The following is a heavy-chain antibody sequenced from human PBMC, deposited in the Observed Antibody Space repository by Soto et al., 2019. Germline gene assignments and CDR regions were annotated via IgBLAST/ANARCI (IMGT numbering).Heavy chain of an antibody. CDR1: GYTFTGYY. J-gene: IGHJ4*02. V-gene: IGHV1-2*04. CDR3: AREMGYSGYDY. CDR2: INPNSGGT. D-gene: IGHD5-12*01. Sequence: QVQLVQSXAXVXXPXASVKVSXKASGYTFTGYYMHWVRQAPGQGLEWMGWINPNSGGTNYAQKFQGWVTMTRDTSISTAYMELSRLRSDDTAVYYCAREMGYSGYDYWGQGTLVTVSS.